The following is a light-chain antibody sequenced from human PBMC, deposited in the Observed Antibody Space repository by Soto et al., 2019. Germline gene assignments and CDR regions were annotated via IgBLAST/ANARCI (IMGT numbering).Light chain of an antibody. CDR1: SSDVFGYNY. Sequence: QSVLTKPASVSGSPGQSITISCTGTSSDVFGYNYVSWYQEHPGKAPKRMIYDVSNRPSGVPNRFSGYKSGKTASLTISGLQAEYEADYYCSSYTSSRTIGGVCGGGTKLTAL. J-gene: IGLJ2*01. V-gene: IGLV2-14*01. CDR2: DVS. CDR3: SSYTSSRTIGGV.